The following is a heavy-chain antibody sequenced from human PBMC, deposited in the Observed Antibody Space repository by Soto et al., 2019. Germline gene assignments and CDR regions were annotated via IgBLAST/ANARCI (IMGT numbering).Heavy chain of an antibody. J-gene: IGHJ5*02. V-gene: IGHV3-53*02. Sequence: EVQVVETGGGLIQPGGSLRLSCAVSGFTVSSNYMSWVRQPPGKGPEWVSDIYSGGSTYYADSVKGRFTISRDNSKNTLDLQMNSLRAEDTAVYYCARERDGHNPNWFDLWGQGTLVTVSS. D-gene: IGHD2-8*01. CDR1: GFTVSSNY. CDR2: IYSGGST. CDR3: ARERDGHNPNWFDL.